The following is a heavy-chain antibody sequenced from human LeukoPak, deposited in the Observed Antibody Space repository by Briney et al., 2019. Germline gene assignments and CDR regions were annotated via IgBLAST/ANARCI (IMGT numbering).Heavy chain of an antibody. CDR3: TRRGRNNWGEGNDY. CDR2: INDSGST. V-gene: IGHV4-59*08. Sequence: KTSETLSLTCTLSGGSISSYYWSWIRQPPGKGLEWIGYINDSGSTNSNPSLKSRVTMSVDTSKNQFSLKLSPVTAADTAVYYCTRRGRNNWGEGNDYWGQGTLVTVSS. D-gene: IGHD1-1*01. J-gene: IGHJ4*02. CDR1: GGSISSYY.